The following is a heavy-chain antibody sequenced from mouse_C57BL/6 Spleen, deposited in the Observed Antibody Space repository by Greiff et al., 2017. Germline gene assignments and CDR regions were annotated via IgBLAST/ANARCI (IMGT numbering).Heavy chain of an antibody. Sequence: DVMLVESGEGLVKPGGSLKLSCAASGFTFSSYAMSWVRQTPEKRLEWVAYISSGGDYIYYADTVKGRFTISRDNARNTLYLQMSSLKSEDTAMYYWTREGYYGYDVGTYYAMDYWGQGTSVTVSS. CDR2: ISSGGDYI. D-gene: IGHD2-2*01. CDR1: GFTFSSYA. J-gene: IGHJ4*01. V-gene: IGHV5-9-1*02. CDR3: TREGYYGYDVGTYYAMDY.